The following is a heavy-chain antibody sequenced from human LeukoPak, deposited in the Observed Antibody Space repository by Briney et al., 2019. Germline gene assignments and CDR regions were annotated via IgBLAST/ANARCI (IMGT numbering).Heavy chain of an antibody. CDR1: GYTFTGYY. V-gene: IGHV1-2*02. CDR2: INPNSGGT. D-gene: IGHD2-15*01. J-gene: IGHJ6*02. CDR3: ARDLGHCSGGSCYFAYGMDV. Sequence: ASVKVSCKASGYTFTGYYMHWVRQAPGQGLEWMGWINPNSGGTNYAQKFQGRVTMTRDTSISTAYMELSRLRSDDTAAYYCARDLGHCSGGSCYFAYGMDVWGQGTTVTVSS.